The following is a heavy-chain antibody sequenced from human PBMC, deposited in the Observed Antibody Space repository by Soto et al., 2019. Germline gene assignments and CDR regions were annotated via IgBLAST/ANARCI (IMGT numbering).Heavy chain of an antibody. D-gene: IGHD6-19*01. Sequence: EVQLLESGGGLVQPGGSLRLSCVGSGFFFSSYTMTWVRQAPGKGLEWVSSFSATSENTYYADSVRGRFTISRDNSKNTLFLQMNRLTDEDTAMYYCAKARDQQWVRLPFDYWGQGILVIVSS. CDR1: GFFFSSYT. V-gene: IGHV3-23*01. J-gene: IGHJ4*02. CDR2: FSATSENT. CDR3: AKARDQQWVRLPFDY.